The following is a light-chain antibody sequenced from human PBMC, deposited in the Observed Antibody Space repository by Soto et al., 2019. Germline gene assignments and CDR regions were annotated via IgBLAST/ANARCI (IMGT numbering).Light chain of an antibody. CDR2: EVT. CDR1: SGDVGGYDH. V-gene: IGLV2-8*01. Sequence: QSALTQPPSASGSPGQPVTISCTGTSGDVGGYDHVSWYQQHPGKAPKLMIYEVTKRPLGVPDRFSGSKSGNTASLTVSGLXAEDEADYYCSSYAGSDNPSVFGTGTKVTLL. CDR3: SSYAGSDNPSV. J-gene: IGLJ1*01.